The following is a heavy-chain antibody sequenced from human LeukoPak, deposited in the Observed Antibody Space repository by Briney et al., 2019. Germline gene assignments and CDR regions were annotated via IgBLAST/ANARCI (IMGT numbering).Heavy chain of an antibody. CDR1: GFTINNYA. D-gene: IGHD6-6*01. CDR3: AKAGAYSSSSYDY. V-gene: IGHV3-23*01. Sequence: GGSLRLSCEVSGFTINNYAMSWVRQAPGKGLEWVSATSASGASTYYADSVKGRFTISRDISKNTLYLQMNSLRDEDTALYYCAKAGAYSSSSYDYWGQGALVTVSS. J-gene: IGHJ4*02. CDR2: TSASGAST.